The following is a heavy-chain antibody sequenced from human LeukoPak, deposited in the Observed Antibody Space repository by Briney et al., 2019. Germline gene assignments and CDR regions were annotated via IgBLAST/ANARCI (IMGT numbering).Heavy chain of an antibody. D-gene: IGHD6-6*01. CDR1: GFTVFNYW. V-gene: IGHV3-7*01. CDR2: INLDGSQK. Sequence: GGSLRLSCAASGFTVFNYWMSWVRQAPGKGLEWVANINLDGSQKYYVDSLKGRFTISRDNAKNSLYLQMNSLRAEDTAVYYCARDTSSSSLYYYYMDVWGKGTTVTVSS. J-gene: IGHJ6*03. CDR3: ARDTSSSSLYYYYMDV.